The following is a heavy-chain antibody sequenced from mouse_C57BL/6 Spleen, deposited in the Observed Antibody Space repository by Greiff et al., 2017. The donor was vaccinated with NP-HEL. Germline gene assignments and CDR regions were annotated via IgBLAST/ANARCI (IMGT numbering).Heavy chain of an antibody. CDR3: ARGDWDGLYYFDY. Sequence: EVMLVESEGGLVQPGRSMKLSCTASGFTFSDYYMAWVRQVPEKGLEWVANINYDGSSTYYLDSLKSRFIISRDNAKNILYLQMSSLKSEDTATYYCARGDWDGLYYFDYWGQGTTLTVSS. J-gene: IGHJ2*01. CDR1: GFTFSDYY. D-gene: IGHD4-1*01. CDR2: INYDGSST. V-gene: IGHV5-16*01.